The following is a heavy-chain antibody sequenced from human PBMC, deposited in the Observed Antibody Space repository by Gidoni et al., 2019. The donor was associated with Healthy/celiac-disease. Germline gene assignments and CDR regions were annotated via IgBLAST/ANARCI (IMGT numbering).Heavy chain of an antibody. J-gene: IGHJ4*02. CDR3: ARVRGKYYYDSSGYYPPRDFDY. D-gene: IGHD3-22*01. CDR1: GGSIRRYS. Sequence: QVQLQQWGAGLLEPSATLSLTCAVYGGSIRRYSSTSLRQPPGKGLEWIGEINHSGSTNYNPSLKSRVTISVDTSKNQFSLKLSSVTAADTAVYYCARVRGKYYYDSSGYYPPRDFDYWGQGTLVTVSS. CDR2: INHSGST. V-gene: IGHV4-34*01.